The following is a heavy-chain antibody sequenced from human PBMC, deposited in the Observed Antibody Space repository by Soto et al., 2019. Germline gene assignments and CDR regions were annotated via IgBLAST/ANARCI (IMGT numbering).Heavy chain of an antibody. J-gene: IGHJ4*02. Sequence: GGSLRLSCEASGFIFTTNSMNWVRQVPGKGLQWLSSISSSGTFKSYGDSVKGRFTISRDNAKDSLFLQMNNLSGEDTGLYYCARDPPHGGTSSWDADSWGPGTLVTVSS. CDR1: GFIFTTNS. D-gene: IGHD2-15*01. V-gene: IGHV3-21*01. CDR2: ISSSGTFK. CDR3: ARDPPHGGTSSWDADS.